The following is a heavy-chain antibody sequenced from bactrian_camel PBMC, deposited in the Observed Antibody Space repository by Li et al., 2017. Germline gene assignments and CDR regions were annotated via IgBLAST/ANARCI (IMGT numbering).Heavy chain of an antibody. CDR2: LWLGGSST. CDR3: AVDPACGVRAVIPSSDPLNYEY. D-gene: IGHD1*01. CDR1: GLTYGSGC. V-gene: IGHV3S55*01. J-gene: IGHJ4*01. Sequence: VQLVESGGGSVRAGGSLRLSCATSGLTYGSGCMGWFRQALGREREGVAALWLGGSSTYYAASVKERFTTSRDNANYKLYLQMNSLKPEDTATYYCAVDPACGVRAVIPSSDPLNYEYWGQGTQVTVS.